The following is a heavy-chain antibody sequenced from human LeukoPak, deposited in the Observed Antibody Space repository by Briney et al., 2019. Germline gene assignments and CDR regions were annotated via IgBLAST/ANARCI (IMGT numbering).Heavy chain of an antibody. D-gene: IGHD3-10*01. CDR2: ISYSGST. Sequence: PSETLSLTCTVSGGSISTYYWTWVRQPPGKGLEWIGSISYSGSTYYNPSLKSRVTISVDTSKNQFSLKLSPVTAADPAVYYCARHGHGSGSYSLDYWGQGTLVTVSS. V-gene: IGHV4-59*08. CDR1: GGSISTYY. CDR3: ARHGHGSGSYSLDY. J-gene: IGHJ4*02.